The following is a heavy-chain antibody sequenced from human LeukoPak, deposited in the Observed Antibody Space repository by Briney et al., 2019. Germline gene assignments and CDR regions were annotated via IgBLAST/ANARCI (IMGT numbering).Heavy chain of an antibody. CDR2: ISSSSYI. CDR1: GFTFSSYN. CDR3: AREDTAMVTPAFDI. V-gene: IGHV3-21*01. Sequence: GGSLRLSCAASGFTFSSYNMNWVRQAPGKGLEWVSSISSSSYIYYADSVKGRFTISRDNAKNSLYLQMNSLRAEDTAVYYCAREDTAMVTPAFDIWGQGTMVTVSS. J-gene: IGHJ3*02. D-gene: IGHD5-18*01.